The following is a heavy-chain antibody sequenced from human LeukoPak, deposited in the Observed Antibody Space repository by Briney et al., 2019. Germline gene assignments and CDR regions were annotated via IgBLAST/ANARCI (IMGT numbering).Heavy chain of an antibody. J-gene: IGHJ4*02. CDR1: GFTFSSYW. CDR3: ARAGVVPAAMLGY. D-gene: IGHD2-2*01. CDR2: INSDGSST. V-gene: IGHV3-74*01. Sequence: GGSLRLSCAASGFTFSSYWMHWVRHAPGKGLVWVSRINSDGSSTSYADSVKGRFTISRDNAKNTLYLQMNSLRAEDTAVYYCARAGVVPAAMLGYWGQGTLVTVSS.